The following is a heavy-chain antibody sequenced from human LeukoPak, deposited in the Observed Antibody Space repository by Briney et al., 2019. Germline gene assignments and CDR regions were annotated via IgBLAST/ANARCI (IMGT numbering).Heavy chain of an antibody. D-gene: IGHD3-10*01. CDR1: GGSFSGYY. J-gene: IGHJ1*01. CDR2: IYYSGST. CDR3: AREAPIVRGVIIDH. Sequence: SETLSLTCAVYGGSFSGYYWSWIRQPPGKGLEWIGYIYYSGSTNYNPSLESRVTISVDTSKNQFSLKLSSVTAAYTAVYYWAREAPIVRGVIIDHWGKGNLVTVSS. V-gene: IGHV4-59*01.